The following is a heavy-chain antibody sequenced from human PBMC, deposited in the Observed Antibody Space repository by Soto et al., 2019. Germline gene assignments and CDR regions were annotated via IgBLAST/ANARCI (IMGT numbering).Heavy chain of an antibody. Sequence: TSETLSLTCTVSGGSISSGDYYWSWIRQPPGKGLEWIGYIYYSGSTYYNPSLKSRVTISVDTSKNQFSLKLSSVTAADTAVYYCARVPGTRLYYYGSGSYSTPNYGMDVWGQGTTVTVSS. CDR1: GGSISSGDYY. D-gene: IGHD3-10*01. CDR2: IYYSGST. CDR3: ARVPGTRLYYYGSGSYSTPNYGMDV. J-gene: IGHJ6*02. V-gene: IGHV4-30-4*01.